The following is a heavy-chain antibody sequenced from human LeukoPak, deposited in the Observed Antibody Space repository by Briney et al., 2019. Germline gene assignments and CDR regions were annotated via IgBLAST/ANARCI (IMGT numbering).Heavy chain of an antibody. CDR3: AKGARIVGATQIDY. V-gene: IGHV3-30*18. J-gene: IGHJ4*02. CDR2: ILSDGNND. CDR1: GFTFSSNA. Sequence: PGRSLRLSCAASGFTFSSNAIHWVRQAPGKGLEWVAMILSDGNNDYYADSVKGRFTISRDNSKNTLYLQMNSLRAEDTAVYYCAKGARIVGATQIDYWGQGTLVTVSS. D-gene: IGHD1-26*01.